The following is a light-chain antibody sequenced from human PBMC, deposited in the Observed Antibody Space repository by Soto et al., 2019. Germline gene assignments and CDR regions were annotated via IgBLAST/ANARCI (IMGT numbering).Light chain of an antibody. V-gene: IGKV3-20*01. J-gene: IGKJ1*01. CDR3: QQYGSSPPT. CDR2: GAS. CDR1: QSISRY. Sequence: EIVLTQSPGTLSLSPGERNTLSCRASQSISRYLAWYQQKPGQGPRLLIYGASSRATGTPDRFSGSGSGTDFTLTINRLEPEDFALYYCQQYGSSPPTFGQGTKVDIK.